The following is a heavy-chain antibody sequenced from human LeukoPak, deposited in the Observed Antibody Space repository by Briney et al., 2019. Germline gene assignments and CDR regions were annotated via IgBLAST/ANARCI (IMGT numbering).Heavy chain of an antibody. J-gene: IGHJ6*02. CDR3: ARAGRDTAQYYYYGMDV. CDR2: ISYDGSNK. Sequence: GGSLRLSCAASGFTFSDYYMSWIRQAPGKGLEWVAVISYDGSNKYYADSVKGRFTISRDNSKNTLYLQMNSLRAEDTAVYYCARAGRDTAQYYYYGMDVWGQGTTVTVSS. D-gene: IGHD5-18*01. CDR1: GFTFSDYY. V-gene: IGHV3-30-3*01.